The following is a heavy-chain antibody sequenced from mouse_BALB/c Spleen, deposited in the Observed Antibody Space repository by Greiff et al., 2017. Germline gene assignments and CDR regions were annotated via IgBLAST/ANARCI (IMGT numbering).Heavy chain of an antibody. J-gene: IGHJ3*01. Sequence: QVQLQQSGAELMKPGASVKISCKATGYTFRSYWIEWVKQRPGHGLEWIGEILTGSGSTNYNEKFKGKATFTADTSSNTAYMQLSSLTSEDSAVYYCARLSYYRYDFAYWGQGTLVTVSA. CDR2: ILTGSGST. V-gene: IGHV1-9*01. CDR1: GYTFRSYW. CDR3: ARLSYYRYDFAY. D-gene: IGHD2-14*01.